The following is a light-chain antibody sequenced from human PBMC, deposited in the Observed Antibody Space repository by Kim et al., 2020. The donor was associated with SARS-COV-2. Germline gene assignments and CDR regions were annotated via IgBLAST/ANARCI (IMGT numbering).Light chain of an antibody. CDR1: SSNIGAGYD. J-gene: IGLJ2*01. V-gene: IGLV1-40*01. CDR3: QSYDSSLSVYVV. CDR2: GNS. Sequence: QSVLTQPPSVSGAPGQRVTISRTGSSSNIGAGYDVHWYQQLPGTAPKHLIYGNSNRPSGVPDRFSGSKSGTSASLAITGLRAEDEADYYCQSYDSSLSVYVVFGGGTQLTVL.